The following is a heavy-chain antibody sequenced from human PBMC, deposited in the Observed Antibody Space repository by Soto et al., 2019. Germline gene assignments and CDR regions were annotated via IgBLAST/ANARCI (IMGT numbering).Heavy chain of an antibody. Sequence: ASVKVSCKSSGCTFSSYTISWVRQAPGQGLEWMGRIIPILGIANYAQKFQGRVTITADKSTSTAYMELSSLRSEDTAVYYCATAVPAAGPFFDYWGQGTLVTVSS. CDR1: GCTFSSYT. J-gene: IGHJ4*02. CDR2: IIPILGIA. CDR3: ATAVPAAGPFFDY. V-gene: IGHV1-69*02. D-gene: IGHD2-2*01.